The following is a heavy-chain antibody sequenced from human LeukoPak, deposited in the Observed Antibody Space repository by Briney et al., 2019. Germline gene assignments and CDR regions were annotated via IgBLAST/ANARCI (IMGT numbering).Heavy chain of an antibody. CDR2: ISWDGGST. Sequence: GGSLRLSCAASGFTFDDYAMHWVRQAPGKGLEWVSLISWDGGSTYYADSVKGRLTISRDNSKNTVYVQMNSLRAEDTAVYYCARDPSTLTRGDDYWGQGTLVTVSS. D-gene: IGHD1-1*01. V-gene: IGHV3-43D*03. CDR3: ARDPSTLTRGDDY. CDR1: GFTFDDYA. J-gene: IGHJ4*02.